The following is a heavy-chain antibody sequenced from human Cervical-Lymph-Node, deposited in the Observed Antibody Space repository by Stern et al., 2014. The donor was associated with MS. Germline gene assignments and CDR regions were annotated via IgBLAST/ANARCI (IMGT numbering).Heavy chain of an antibody. D-gene: IGHD2-2*01. J-gene: IGHJ5*01. V-gene: IGHV4-59*01. CDR3: ARALRNAYTWFDP. Sequence: QVKLQESGPGLVKPSETLSLTCTVSGGSIYNYYWTWIRQPPGKGLEWIGHIDYSGSTNYNPSLESRVTMSVDSSKNEFSLILTSVTAADTAVYYCARALRNAYTWFDPWGQGTLVTVSS. CDR2: IDYSGST. CDR1: GGSIYNYY.